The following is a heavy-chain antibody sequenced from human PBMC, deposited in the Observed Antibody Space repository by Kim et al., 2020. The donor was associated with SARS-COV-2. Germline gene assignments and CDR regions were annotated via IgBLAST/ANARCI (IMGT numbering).Heavy chain of an antibody. V-gene: IGHV4-59*13. CDR3: AGGSSYGDYDY. D-gene: IGHD4-17*01. Sequence: SETLSLTCTVSGGSISSYFWSWIRQPPRKGLEWIGYISYSGSTNYNPSLKSRVTISVDTSRNQFSLKLSSVTAADTAVYYCAGGSSYGDYDYWGLGTLVTVSS. J-gene: IGHJ4*02. CDR1: GGSISSYF. CDR2: ISYSGST.